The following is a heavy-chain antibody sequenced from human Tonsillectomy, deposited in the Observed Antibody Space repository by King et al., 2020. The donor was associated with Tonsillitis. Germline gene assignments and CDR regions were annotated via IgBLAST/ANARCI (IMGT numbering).Heavy chain of an antibody. Sequence: VQLVESGGGVVQPGRSLRLSCAASGFTFSSYALHWVRQAPGKGLEWVALISHDGSNRYFADSVKGRFNISSDNSKNTLYLQMNSLRAEDTALYYCARQAGTYYGMDVWGQGTTVTVSS. V-gene: IGHV3-30*04. D-gene: IGHD1-1*01. CDR1: GFTFSSYA. CDR3: ARQAGTYYGMDV. CDR2: ISHDGSNR. J-gene: IGHJ6*02.